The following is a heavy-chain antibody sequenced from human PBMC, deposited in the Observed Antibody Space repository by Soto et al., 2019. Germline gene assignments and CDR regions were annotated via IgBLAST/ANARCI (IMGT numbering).Heavy chain of an antibody. V-gene: IGHV1-2*04. CDR2: INPNSGGT. CDR1: GYTFTGYY. D-gene: IGHD2-15*01. CDR3: AREMVGGHRYFDY. J-gene: IGHJ4*02. Sequence: ASVKVSCKASGYTFTGYYMHWVRQAPGQGLEWMGWINPNSGGTNYAQKFQGWVTMTRDTSISTAYMELSRLRSDDTAVYYCAREMVGGHRYFDYGGQGTLVTVSS.